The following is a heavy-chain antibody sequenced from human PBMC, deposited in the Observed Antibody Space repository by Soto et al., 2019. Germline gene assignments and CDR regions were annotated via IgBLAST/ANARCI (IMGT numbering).Heavy chain of an antibody. J-gene: IGHJ3*02. Sequence: QVQLQESGPGLVKPSQTLSLTCTVSGGSIGSGGYYWSWIRQHPGKGLEWIGYIYYSGSTYYNPSLKSRVTISVDTSKNQFSLKLSSVTAADTAVYYCARAPHYYGVRDAFDIWGQGTMVTVSS. CDR3: ARAPHYYGVRDAFDI. D-gene: IGHD3-10*01. CDR1: GGSIGSGGYY. V-gene: IGHV4-31*03. CDR2: IYYSGST.